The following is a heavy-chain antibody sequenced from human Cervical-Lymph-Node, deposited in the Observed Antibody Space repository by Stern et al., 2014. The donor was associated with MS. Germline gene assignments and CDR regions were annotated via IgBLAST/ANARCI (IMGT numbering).Heavy chain of an antibody. CDR2: IDWDGENT. Sequence: VQLVESGGAVVQPGGSLRLSCVASGFRFDDYSMHWVRQTPGKRLEWVSLIDWDGENTYYVGSAKGRFTVSRDNSKNSLYLHMNSLRTEDTGVYYCAKDKGYTSSKDFFDYWGQGTLVTVSS. D-gene: IGHD6-6*01. CDR1: GFRFDDYS. J-gene: IGHJ4*02. CDR3: AKDKGYTSSKDFFDY. V-gene: IGHV3-43*01.